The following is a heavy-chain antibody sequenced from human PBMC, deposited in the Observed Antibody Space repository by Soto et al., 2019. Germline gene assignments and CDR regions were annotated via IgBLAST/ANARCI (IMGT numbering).Heavy chain of an antibody. V-gene: IGHV1-18*01. CDR3: ARDQRDGYNYYYYYYGMDV. D-gene: IGHD5-12*01. Sequence: ASVKVSCKASGYTFTSYGISWVRQAPGQRLEWMGWISAYNGNTNYAQKLQGRVTMTTDTSTSTAYMELRSLRSDDTAVYYCARDQRDGYNYYYYYYGMDVWGQGTTVTVSS. J-gene: IGHJ6*02. CDR2: ISAYNGNT. CDR1: GYTFTSYG.